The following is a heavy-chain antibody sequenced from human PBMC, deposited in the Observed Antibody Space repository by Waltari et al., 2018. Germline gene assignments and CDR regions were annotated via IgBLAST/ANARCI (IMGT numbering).Heavy chain of an antibody. D-gene: IGHD3-22*01. CDR3: ATAPPDSSGYYYYFDY. Sequence: QVQLVQSGAEVKKPGASVKVACKVSGYTLTELSMHLVRQAPGKGLEWMGGFDPEDGETIYAQKFQGRVTMTEDTSTDTAYMELSSLRSEDTAVYYCATAPPDSSGYYYYFDYWGQGTLVTVSS. J-gene: IGHJ4*02. CDR2: FDPEDGET. V-gene: IGHV1-24*01. CDR1: GYTLTELS.